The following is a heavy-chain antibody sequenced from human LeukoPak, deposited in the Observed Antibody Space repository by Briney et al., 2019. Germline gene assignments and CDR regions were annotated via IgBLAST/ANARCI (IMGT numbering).Heavy chain of an antibody. CDR3: ARRNLFDY. CDR2: IKYDGSDK. Sequence: GGSLRLSCVASGFTFRDYCMTWVRQAPGKGLECVANIKYDGSDKYYVDSVKGRFTISRDNAKNSVYLQMNSLRVEDTAVYYCARRNLFDYWGQGTVVTVSS. J-gene: IGHJ4*02. D-gene: IGHD1-14*01. V-gene: IGHV3-7*01. CDR1: GFTFRDYC.